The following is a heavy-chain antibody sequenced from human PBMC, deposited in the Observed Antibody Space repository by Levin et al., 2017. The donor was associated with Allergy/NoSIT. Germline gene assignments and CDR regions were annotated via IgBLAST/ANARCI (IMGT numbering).Heavy chain of an antibody. CDR1: GFTFSSYS. D-gene: IGHD2-21*02. CDR3: ARVYCGGDCYFDY. V-gene: IGHV3-21*01. CDR2: ISSSSSYI. J-gene: IGHJ4*02. Sequence: SGGSLRLSCAASGFTFSSYSMNWVRQAPGKGLEWVSSISSSSSYIYYADSVKGRFTISRDNAKNSLYLQMNSLRAEDTAVYYCARVYCGGDCYFDYWGQGTLVTVSS.